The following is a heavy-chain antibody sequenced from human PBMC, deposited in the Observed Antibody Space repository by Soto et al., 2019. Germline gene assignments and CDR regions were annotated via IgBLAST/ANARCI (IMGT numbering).Heavy chain of an antibody. D-gene: IGHD3-10*01. CDR3: ARDRAGWFGELWVGDYYGMDV. CDR2: IWYDGSNK. V-gene: IGHV3-33*01. CDR1: GFTFSSYG. Sequence: GGSLRLSCAASGFTFSSYGMHWVRQAPGKGLEWVAVIWYDGSNKYYADSVKGRFTISRDNSKNTLYLQMNSLRAEDTAVYYCARDRAGWFGELWVGDYYGMDVWGQGTTVTVSS. J-gene: IGHJ6*02.